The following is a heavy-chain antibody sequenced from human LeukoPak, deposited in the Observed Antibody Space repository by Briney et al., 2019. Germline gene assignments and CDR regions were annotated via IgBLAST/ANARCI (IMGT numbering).Heavy chain of an antibody. D-gene: IGHD6-19*01. J-gene: IGHJ6*03. Sequence: SETLSLTCTVSGGSISSYYWSWIRQPPGKGLEWIGYIYYSGSTNYNPSLKSRVTISVDTSKNQFSLKLSSVTAADTAVYYCASRSGWYYYYYMDVWGKGTTVTISS. CDR1: GGSISSYY. V-gene: IGHV4-59*12. CDR3: ASRSGWYYYYYMDV. CDR2: IYYSGST.